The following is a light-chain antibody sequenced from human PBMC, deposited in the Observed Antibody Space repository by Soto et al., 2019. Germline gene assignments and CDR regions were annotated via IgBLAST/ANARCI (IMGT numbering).Light chain of an antibody. CDR2: GAS. V-gene: IGKV1-5*01. CDR1: QRIATW. CDR3: QQYHLYWT. Sequence: DIQLTQSPSTLSASVGDRVTIPCRASQRIATWLAWYQHQPGSAPKLLIYGASTLQSGVPSRFSGSGSGTEFTLTIDNLQPEDFATYYCQQYHLYWTFGPGTKVDIK. J-gene: IGKJ1*01.